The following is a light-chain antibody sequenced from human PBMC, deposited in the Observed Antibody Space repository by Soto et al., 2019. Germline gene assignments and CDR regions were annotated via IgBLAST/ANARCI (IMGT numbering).Light chain of an antibody. CDR3: QQRSNWPPS. CDR2: DAS. V-gene: IGKV3-11*01. Sequence: EIVFTQSPATRSLSPGERATLSCRDTQSVSSYLAWYQQRPGQAPRLLIYDASNRATGILARFSGSGAGTDCTLTISSLEPEDVDVDYCQQRSNWPPSFGGGTKVDIK. J-gene: IGKJ4*01. CDR1: QSVSSY.